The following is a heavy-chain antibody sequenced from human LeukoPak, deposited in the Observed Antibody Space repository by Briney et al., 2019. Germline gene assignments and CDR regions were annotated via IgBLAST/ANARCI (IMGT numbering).Heavy chain of an antibody. CDR2: ISSSSSYI. D-gene: IGHD6-13*01. V-gene: IGHV3-21*01. CDR3: ASVCIAAADSY. CDR1: GFTFSSYS. Sequence: GGSLRLSRAASGFTFSSYSMNRVRQAPGKGLEWVSSISSSSSYIYYADSVKGRFTISRDNAKNSLYLQMNSLGAEDTAVYYCASVCIAAADSYWGQGTLVTVSS. J-gene: IGHJ4*02.